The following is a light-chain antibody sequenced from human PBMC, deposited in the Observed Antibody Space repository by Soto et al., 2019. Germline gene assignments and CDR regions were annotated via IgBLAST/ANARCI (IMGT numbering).Light chain of an antibody. Sequence: EIVLTQSPGTLSLSPGERATLSCRASQSVRSSSLAWYQQKPGQAPRLLIYGASSRATGNPDRFSGSGSGTDFTLTISRLEPEDFAVYYCQQYGSSPLTFGGGTKVEIK. V-gene: IGKV3-20*01. CDR1: QSVRSSS. CDR2: GAS. CDR3: QQYGSSPLT. J-gene: IGKJ4*01.